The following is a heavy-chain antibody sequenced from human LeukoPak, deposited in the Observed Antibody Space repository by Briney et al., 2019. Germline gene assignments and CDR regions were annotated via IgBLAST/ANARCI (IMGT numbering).Heavy chain of an antibody. CDR3: WGMTTVTTSRDLPPFWFDP. Sequence: PSETLSLTCTVSGGSISSGSYYWSWIRQPAGKGLEWIGRIYTSGSTNYNPSLKSRVTISVDTSKNQFSLKLSSVTAADTAVYYCWGMTTVTTSRDLPPFWFDPWGQGTLVTVSS. D-gene: IGHD4-11*01. CDR1: GGSISSGSYY. J-gene: IGHJ5*02. CDR2: IYTSGST. V-gene: IGHV4-61*02.